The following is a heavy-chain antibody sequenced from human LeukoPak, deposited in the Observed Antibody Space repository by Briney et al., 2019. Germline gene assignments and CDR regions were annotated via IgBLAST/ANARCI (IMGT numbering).Heavy chain of an antibody. J-gene: IGHJ6*02. CDR1: GFTFTTYS. CDR3: ASLYSSTSCYLQYYYGMDV. CDR2: ISSSSSYI. D-gene: IGHD2-2*01. V-gene: IGHV3-21*01. Sequence: GGSLRLSCAASGFTFTTYSMNWVRQAPGKGLEWVSSISSSSSYIYYADSVKGRFTISRDNAKNSLYLQMNSLRADDTAVYYCASLYSSTSCYLQYYYGMDVWGQGTTVTVSS.